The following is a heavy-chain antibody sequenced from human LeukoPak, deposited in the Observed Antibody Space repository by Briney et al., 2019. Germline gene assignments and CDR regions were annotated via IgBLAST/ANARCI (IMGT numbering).Heavy chain of an antibody. CDR1: RGSFSGYY. CDR3: ARVKESIAAPSFRGDWFDP. V-gene: IGHV4-34*01. CDR2: INHSGST. Sequence: SETLSLTCAVYRGSFSGYYWSWIRQPPGKGLEWIGEINHSGSTNYNPSLKSRVTISVDTSKNQFSLKLSSVTAADTAVYYCARVKESIAAPSFRGDWFDPWGQGTLVTVSS. J-gene: IGHJ5*02. D-gene: IGHD6-13*01.